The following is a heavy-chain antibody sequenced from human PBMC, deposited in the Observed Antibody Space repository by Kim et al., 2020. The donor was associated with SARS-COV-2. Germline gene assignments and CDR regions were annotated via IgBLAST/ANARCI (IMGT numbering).Heavy chain of an antibody. J-gene: IGHJ4*02. CDR3: VRESLIAAAVD. D-gene: IGHD6-13*01. Sequence: ASVKVSCKASGYTFTDYYMHWVRQAPGQGLEWKGWIYPKSGATSYAQNFQGWVTMTRDTSISTAYMELTRLRSDDTAVYYCVRESLIAAAVDWGQGSLVT. CDR2: IYPKSGAT. CDR1: GYTFTDYY. V-gene: IGHV1-2*04.